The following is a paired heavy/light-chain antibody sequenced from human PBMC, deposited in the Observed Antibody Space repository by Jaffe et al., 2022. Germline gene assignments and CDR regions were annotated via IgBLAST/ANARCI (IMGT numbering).Heavy chain of an antibody. CDR1: GVSSDSITTYY. V-gene: IGHV4-59*01. CDR3: ARPRKMEVADPFDS. D-gene: IGHD6-19*01. CDR2: VYSGGRI. Sequence: QVVLQESGPGLVKPSETLSLTCTVSGVSSDSITTYYWSWIRQPPGKALEWIGFVYSGGRINYNPSLKRRATISLDMSKKQFSLQLTSMTAADTAVYFCARPRKMEVADPFDSWGQGTLVTVSS. J-gene: IGHJ4*02.
Light chain of an antibody. Sequence: QSALTQPLSASGSPGQSVTISCTGTSSDIGAYDYVSWYQQHPGKAPRLIIYEVNTRPSGVPDRFSGSKSGNTASLTVSGLQAEDEADYYCSSYAGNYIVVFGGGTRLTVL. V-gene: IGLV2-8*01. J-gene: IGLJ2*01. CDR1: SSDIGAYDY. CDR3: SSYAGNYIVV. CDR2: EVN.